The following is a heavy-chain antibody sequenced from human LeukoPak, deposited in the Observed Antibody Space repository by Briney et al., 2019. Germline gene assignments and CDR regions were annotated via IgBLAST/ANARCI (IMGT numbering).Heavy chain of an antibody. J-gene: IGHJ5*02. CDR3: ARGVVVPAAIDWFDP. CDR2: INPNSGGT. CDR1: GYTFTGYY. D-gene: IGHD2-2*01. Sequence: ASVKVSCKASGYTFTGYYIHRVRQAPGQGLEWMGRINPNSGGTNYAQKFQGRVTMTRDTSISTAYMELSRLRSDDTAVYYCARGVVVPAAIDWFDPWGQGTLVTVSS. V-gene: IGHV1-2*06.